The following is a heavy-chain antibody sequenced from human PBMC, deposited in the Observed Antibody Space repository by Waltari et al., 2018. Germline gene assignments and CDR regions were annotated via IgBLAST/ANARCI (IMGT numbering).Heavy chain of an antibody. CDR2: MNPNSGNT. J-gene: IGHJ6*02. Sequence: QVQLVQSGAEVKKPGASAKVSCKASGYTFTSYDINWVRQATGQGLEWMGWMNPNSGNTGYAQKFQGRVTMTRNTSMSTAYMELSSLRSEDTAVYYCARDPGVSSSSYYYYGMDGWGQGTTVTVSS. V-gene: IGHV1-8*01. CDR3: ARDPGVSSSSYYYYGMDG. D-gene: IGHD6-6*01. CDR1: GYTFTSYD.